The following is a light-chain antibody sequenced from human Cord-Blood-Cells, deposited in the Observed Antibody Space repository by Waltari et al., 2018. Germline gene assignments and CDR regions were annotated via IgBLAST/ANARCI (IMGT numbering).Light chain of an antibody. J-gene: IGLJ3*02. CDR3: QSYDSSNWV. Sequence: NFMLTQPHSVSESPGKTVTISCTGSSGSLASNYAQWYQQRPGSAPTTVIYEDNQRPPGVPDRFSGSIDSSSNSASLTISGLKTEDEADYYCQSYDSSNWVFGGGTKLTVL. CDR2: EDN. CDR1: SGSLASNY. V-gene: IGLV6-57*02.